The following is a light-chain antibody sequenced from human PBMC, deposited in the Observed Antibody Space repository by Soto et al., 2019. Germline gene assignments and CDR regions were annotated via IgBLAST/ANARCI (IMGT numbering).Light chain of an antibody. CDR3: QQYNNWPLT. CDR2: GAS. J-gene: IGKJ4*01. V-gene: IGKV3-15*01. Sequence: IVLTQSPGTLSLTTGERASLSCRATQSVSSNLAWYQQKPGQAPRLLIYGASTRATGIPARFSGSGSGTEFTLTISSLQSEDFAVYYCQQYNNWPLTFGGGTRVDIK. CDR1: QSVSSN.